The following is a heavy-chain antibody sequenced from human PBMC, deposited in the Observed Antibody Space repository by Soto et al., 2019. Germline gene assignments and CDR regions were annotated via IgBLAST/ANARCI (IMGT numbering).Heavy chain of an antibody. J-gene: IGHJ6*03. V-gene: IGHV4-39*01. Sequence: QLQLQEAGPGLVKASETLSLTCTVSGDSITFSSYYWGWIRQPPGKGLEWIGSIFYSGGTYYNPSLKSRVTISVDTSQNQFSLKLSSVTAADTAVDYCARRYRYYYYMDVWGKGTTVTVSS. D-gene: IGHD2-2*02. CDR1: GDSITFSSYY. CDR2: IFYSGGT. CDR3: ARRYRYYYYMDV.